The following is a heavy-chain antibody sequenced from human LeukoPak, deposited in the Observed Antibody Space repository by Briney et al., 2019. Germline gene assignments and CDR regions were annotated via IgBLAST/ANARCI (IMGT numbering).Heavy chain of an antibody. CDR1: GFTLSSYW. CDR2: INHNGNVN. CDR3: ARGGGLDV. Sequence: GGSLRLSCAASGFTLSSYWMNWARQAPGKGLEWVASINHNGNVNYYVDSVKGRFTISRDNAKNSLYLQMSNLRAEDTAVYFCARGGGLDVWGQGTTVTVSS. J-gene: IGHJ6*02. D-gene: IGHD3-16*01. V-gene: IGHV3-7*03.